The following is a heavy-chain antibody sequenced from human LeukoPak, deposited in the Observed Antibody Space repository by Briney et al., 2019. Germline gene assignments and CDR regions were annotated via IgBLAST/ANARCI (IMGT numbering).Heavy chain of an antibody. V-gene: IGHV1-2*02. CDR1: GYTFTGYY. D-gene: IGHD1-1*01. Sequence: ASVKVSCKASGYTFTGYYMHWVRQAPGQGLEWMGWINPNSGGTNYAQKFQGRVTMTRDTSTSTAYMELSRLRSDDTAVYYCARDAVHSTGTPTNWGQGTLVTVSS. J-gene: IGHJ4*02. CDR3: ARDAVHSTGTPTN. CDR2: INPNSGGT.